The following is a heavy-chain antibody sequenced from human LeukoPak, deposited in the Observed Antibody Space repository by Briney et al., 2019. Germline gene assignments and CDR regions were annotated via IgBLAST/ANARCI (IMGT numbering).Heavy chain of an antibody. J-gene: IGHJ3*02. CDR2: IYTSGST. CDR3: ARAGRLWVAFDI. V-gene: IGHV4-61*02. Sequence: PSETLSLTCTVSGGSISSGSYYWSWIRRPAGKGLEWIGRIYTSGSTNYNPSLKSRVTISVDTSKNQFSLKLSSVTAADTAVYYCARAGRLWVAFDIWGQGTMVTVSS. CDR1: GGSISSGSYY. D-gene: IGHD7-27*01.